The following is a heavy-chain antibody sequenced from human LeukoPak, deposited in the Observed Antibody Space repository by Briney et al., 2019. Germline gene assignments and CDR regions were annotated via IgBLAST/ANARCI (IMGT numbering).Heavy chain of an antibody. CDR3: ARGHYYDSSGYWIDAFDI. D-gene: IGHD3-22*01. CDR2: INPNSGGT. V-gene: IGHV1-2*02. CDR1: GYTFTGYY. Sequence: ASVKVSCKASGYTFTGYYMHWVRQAPGQGLEWMGWINPNSGGTNYAQKFQGRVTMTRDMSISTAYMELSSLRSEDTAVYYCARGHYYDSSGYWIDAFDIWGQGTMVTVSS. J-gene: IGHJ3*02.